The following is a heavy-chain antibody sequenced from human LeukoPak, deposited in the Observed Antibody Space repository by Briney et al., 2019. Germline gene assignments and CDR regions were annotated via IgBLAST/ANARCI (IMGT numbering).Heavy chain of an antibody. Sequence: PSETLSLTCSVSGGSISSSSYYWGWIRQPPGTGLEWIGSIYYSGSTYYNPSLKSRVTISLDTSKNQFSLNLNSVTAADTAVYYCARAFYDSSPLYFDYWGQGTLVTVSS. D-gene: IGHD3-22*01. J-gene: IGHJ4*02. CDR1: GGSISSSSYY. CDR2: IYYSGST. CDR3: ARAFYDSSPLYFDY. V-gene: IGHV4-39*07.